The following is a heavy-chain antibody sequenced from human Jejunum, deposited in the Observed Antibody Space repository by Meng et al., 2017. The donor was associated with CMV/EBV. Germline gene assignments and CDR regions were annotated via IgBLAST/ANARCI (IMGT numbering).Heavy chain of an antibody. CDR1: GFSFSTYW. J-gene: IGHJ4*02. CDR3: VRDAGWFHFDY. Sequence: CAASGFSFSTYWMTWVRQAPGKGLEWLANIKEDGGQKNYVDSLKGRFTISRDNAKNSLYLQMNTLRADDTAVYYCVRDAGWFHFDYWGQGNLVTVSS. D-gene: IGHD2-15*01. V-gene: IGHV3-7*01. CDR2: IKEDGGQK.